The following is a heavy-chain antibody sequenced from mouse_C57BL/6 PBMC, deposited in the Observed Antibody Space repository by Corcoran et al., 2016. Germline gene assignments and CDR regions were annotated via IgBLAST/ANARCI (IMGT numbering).Heavy chain of an antibody. Sequence: QVQLKQSGAELVRPGASVKLSCKASGYTFTDYYINWVKQRPGQGLEWIARIYPGSGNTYYNEKFKGKATLTAEKSSSTAYMQLSSLTSEDSAVYFRARKNYYGSSFDVWGTGTTVTVSS. CDR1: GYTFTDYY. CDR3: ARKNYYGSSFDV. J-gene: IGHJ1*03. V-gene: IGHV1-76*01. CDR2: IYPGSGNT. D-gene: IGHD1-1*01.